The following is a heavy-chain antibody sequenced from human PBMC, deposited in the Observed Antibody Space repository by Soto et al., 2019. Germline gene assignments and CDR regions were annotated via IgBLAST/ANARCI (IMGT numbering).Heavy chain of an antibody. CDR1: GFSFTSSA. CDR2: IVVGSGNT. J-gene: IGHJ6*02. Sequence: SVKVSCKASGFSFTSSAVQWVRQARGQRLEWIGWIVVGSGNTNYAQKFQERVTITRDMSTSTAYMELSSLRSEDTAVYYCAADKLLWFGEDYYYYGMDVWGQGTTVTVSS. D-gene: IGHD3-10*01. CDR3: AADKLLWFGEDYYYYGMDV. V-gene: IGHV1-58*01.